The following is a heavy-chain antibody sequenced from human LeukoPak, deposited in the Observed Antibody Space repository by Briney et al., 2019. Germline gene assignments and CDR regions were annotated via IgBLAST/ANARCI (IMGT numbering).Heavy chain of an antibody. Sequence: ASVKVSCKASGYTFSTYPMNWVRQAPGQGLEWMGRINTNTGSPTYAQGLTGRFVFSLDTSVSTAFLQINSLKAEDTALYYCVRGIDTTGYSNYWGKGTLVTVSS. D-gene: IGHD3-22*01. V-gene: IGHV7-4-1*02. CDR2: INTNTGSP. CDR1: GYTFSTYP. J-gene: IGHJ4*02. CDR3: VRGIDTTGYSNY.